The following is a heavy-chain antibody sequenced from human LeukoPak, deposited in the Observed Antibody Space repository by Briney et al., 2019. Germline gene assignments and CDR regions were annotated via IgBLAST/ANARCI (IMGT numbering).Heavy chain of an antibody. D-gene: IGHD3-22*01. Sequence: GGSLRLSCAASGFTFSHYWMSWLRQAPGKALEWLANIKQDESEKWYIDSVKGLFTISRDNAKNSLYLQMNSLRAEDTAVYYCATSDERSGNDWGQGTLVSVSS. J-gene: IGHJ4*02. CDR1: GFTFSHYW. CDR2: IKQDESEK. V-gene: IGHV3-7*01. CDR3: ATSDERSGND.